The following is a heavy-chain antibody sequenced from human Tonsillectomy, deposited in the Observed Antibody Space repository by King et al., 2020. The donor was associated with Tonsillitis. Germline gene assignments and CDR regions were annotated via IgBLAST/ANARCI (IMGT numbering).Heavy chain of an antibody. V-gene: IGHV4-34*01. Sequence: VQLQQWGAGLLKPSETLSLTCAVYGGSFSGYYWSWVRQPPGKGLEWIGEINHSGSTNYNSSLKSRVTISVDTSKNQFSLKLSSVTAADTAVYYCARLPYSYGDYVFDHWGQGTLFSVSS. CDR3: ARLPYSYGDYVFDH. CDR1: GGSFSGYY. D-gene: IGHD4-17*01. J-gene: IGHJ4*02. CDR2: INHSGST.